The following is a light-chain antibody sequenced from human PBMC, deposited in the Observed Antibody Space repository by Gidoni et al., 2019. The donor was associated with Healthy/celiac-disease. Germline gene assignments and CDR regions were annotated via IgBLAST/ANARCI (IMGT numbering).Light chain of an antibody. CDR1: QSVLYIANNKNY. V-gene: IGKV4-1*01. Sequence: DIVMTQSPDSLAVSLGERATINCKSSQSVLYIANNKNYLAWYQQKPGQPPKLIIYWASTRESGVPDRLSGSGSGTDFTLTISSMQAEDVAVYYCQQYYSNTGEFGQGTKVEIK. J-gene: IGKJ1*01. CDR2: WAS. CDR3: QQYYSNTGE.